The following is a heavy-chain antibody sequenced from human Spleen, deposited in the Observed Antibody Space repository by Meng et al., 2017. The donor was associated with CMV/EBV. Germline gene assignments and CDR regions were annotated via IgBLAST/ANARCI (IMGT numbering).Heavy chain of an antibody. D-gene: IGHD3/OR15-3a*01. CDR1: GYTFTSYF. Sequence: ASVKVSCKASGYTFTSYFMHWVRQAPGQGLEWMGVINPSGGSTTYAQKFQGRVTMTRDTSTSTVYMELSSLRSEDTAVYYCARRHRSHNDFWTAYSLDVWGQGTTVTASS. CDR3: ARRHRSHNDFWTAYSLDV. V-gene: IGHV1-46*01. J-gene: IGHJ6*02. CDR2: INPSGGST.